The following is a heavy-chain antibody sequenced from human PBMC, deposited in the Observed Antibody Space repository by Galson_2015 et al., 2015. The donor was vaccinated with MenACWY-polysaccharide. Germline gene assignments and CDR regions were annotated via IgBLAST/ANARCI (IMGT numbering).Heavy chain of an antibody. V-gene: IGHV1-8*01. CDR1: GYTFTTYE. Sequence: SVKVSCKASGYTFTTYEIIWVRQATGQGLEWMGSMNPKSGDTGSAQKFQGRVTMPRNTSTSTAYMELSGLRSEDTAVYYCARDPYPGARSGPDYWGQGTLVTVSS. J-gene: IGHJ4*02. CDR3: ARDPYPGARSGPDY. CDR2: MNPKSGDT. D-gene: IGHD1-1*01.